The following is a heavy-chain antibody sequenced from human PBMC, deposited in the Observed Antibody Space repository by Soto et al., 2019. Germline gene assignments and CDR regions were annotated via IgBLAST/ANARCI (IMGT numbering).Heavy chain of an antibody. CDR3: ARDCSSTSCYTVHYYYGMDV. D-gene: IGHD2-2*02. CDR1: GFTFSSYA. Sequence: GSLRLSCAASGFTFSSYAMSWVRQAPGKGLEWVSAISGSGGSTYYADSVKGRFTISRDNSKNTLYLQMNSLRAEDTAVYYCARDCSSTSCYTVHYYYGMDVWGQGTTVTVSS. J-gene: IGHJ6*02. CDR2: ISGSGGST. V-gene: IGHV3-23*01.